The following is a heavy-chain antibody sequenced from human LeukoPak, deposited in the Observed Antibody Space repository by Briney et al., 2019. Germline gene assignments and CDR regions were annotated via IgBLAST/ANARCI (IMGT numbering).Heavy chain of an antibody. D-gene: IGHD3-16*01. CDR3: ARDLHDYVWGSLPDY. CDR1: GFTFSSYA. CDR2: ISYDGSNK. J-gene: IGHJ4*02. Sequence: PGGSLRLSCAASGFTFSSYAMHWVRQAPGKGLEWVAVISYDGSNKYYADSVKGRFTISRDNSKNTLYLQMNSLRAEDTAVYYCARDLHDYVWGSLPDYRGQGTLVTVSS. V-gene: IGHV3-30-3*01.